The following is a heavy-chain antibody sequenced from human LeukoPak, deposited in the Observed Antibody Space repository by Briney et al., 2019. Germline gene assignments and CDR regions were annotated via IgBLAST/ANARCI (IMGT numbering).Heavy chain of an antibody. CDR2: INVYNGHT. Sequence: ASVKVSCMTSGYIFTNYVVSWVRQAPGQALEWRGWINVYNGHTIYAQEFQGRVTLTTDTSTSTAHMDLRSLRSDDTAVYYCVRDSDHAPDYWGEGTLVTVSS. J-gene: IGHJ4*02. CDR1: GYIFTNYV. D-gene: IGHD3-10*01. V-gene: IGHV1-18*01. CDR3: VRDSDHAPDY.